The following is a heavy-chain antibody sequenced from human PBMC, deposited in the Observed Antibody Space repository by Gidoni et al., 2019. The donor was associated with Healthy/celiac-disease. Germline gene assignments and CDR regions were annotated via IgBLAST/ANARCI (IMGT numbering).Heavy chain of an antibody. CDR1: GGSFSGYY. CDR2: INHSGST. J-gene: IGHJ6*02. D-gene: IGHD1-1*01. Sequence: QVQLQQWGAGLLKPSETLSLTCAVYGGSFSGYYWRWIRQPPGKGLEWIGEINHSGSTNYNPSLKSRVTISVDTSKNQFSLKLSSVTAADTAVYYCARGESGVHNWNRLPRFYYYYGMDVWGQGTTVTVSS. V-gene: IGHV4-34*01. CDR3: ARGESGVHNWNRLPRFYYYYGMDV.